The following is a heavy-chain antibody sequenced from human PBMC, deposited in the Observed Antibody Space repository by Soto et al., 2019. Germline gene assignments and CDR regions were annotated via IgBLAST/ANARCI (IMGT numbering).Heavy chain of an antibody. D-gene: IGHD2-8*01. CDR3: ASDRCTTAKCYTHHLDV. J-gene: IGHJ6*02. V-gene: IGHV1-18*04. CDR2: ISPYSGHT. Sequence: QGQLVQSGGEVTKPGASVKVSCNASGYTFTSYGISWVRQAPGQGLEWMGWISPYSGHTKDAQKVQGRVTPNTETSTGTAYMELRSLASADTAVYYCASDRCTTAKCYTHHLDVWGQGTTVIVSS. CDR1: GYTFTSYG.